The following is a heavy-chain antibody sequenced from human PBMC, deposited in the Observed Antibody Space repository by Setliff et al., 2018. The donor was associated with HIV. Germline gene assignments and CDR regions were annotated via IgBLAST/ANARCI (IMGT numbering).Heavy chain of an antibody. CDR1: GFTFSNYA. CDR2: MSYDGSNI. V-gene: IGHV3-30*04. D-gene: IGHD3-22*01. CDR3: ARGYCDTSGCLRGGDVS. Sequence: LRLSCAASGFTFSNYAMHWVRQAPGKGLECVSLMSYDGSNIYYADSVKGRFTISRDNSKNTLYLQMNSLRTEDTAVYYCARGYCDTSGCLRGGDVSWGQGTLVTVSS. J-gene: IGHJ5*02.